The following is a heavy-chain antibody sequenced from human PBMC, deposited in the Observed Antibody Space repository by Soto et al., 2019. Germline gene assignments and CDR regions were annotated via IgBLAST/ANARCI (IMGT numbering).Heavy chain of an antibody. D-gene: IGHD6-13*01. CDR2: FSHSGT. Sequence: QLQLQESGSGLVKPSQTLSLSCAVSGGSINSGGYSWHWIRQSPGKGLEWIGYFSHSGTYYNPSLESRVTISVDRSREEFSLRLKFLTAADTAVYYCARGISATGPYWFFDLWGRVTLVTVSS. CDR1: GGSINSGGYS. CDR3: ARGISATGPYWFFDL. J-gene: IGHJ2*01. V-gene: IGHV4-30-2*06.